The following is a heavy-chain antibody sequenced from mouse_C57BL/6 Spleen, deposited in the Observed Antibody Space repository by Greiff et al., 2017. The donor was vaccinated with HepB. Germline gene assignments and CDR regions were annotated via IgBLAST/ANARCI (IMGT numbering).Heavy chain of an antibody. V-gene: IGHV7-3*01. Sequence: DVKLQESGGGLVQPGGSLSLSCAASGFTFTDYYMSWVRQPPGKALEWLGFIRNKANGYTTEYSASVKGRFTISRDNSQSILYLQMNALGAEDSATYYCARYGVVATPFDYWGQGTTLTVSS. D-gene: IGHD1-1*01. CDR2: IRNKANGYTT. CDR1: GFTFTDYY. CDR3: ARYGVVATPFDY. J-gene: IGHJ2*01.